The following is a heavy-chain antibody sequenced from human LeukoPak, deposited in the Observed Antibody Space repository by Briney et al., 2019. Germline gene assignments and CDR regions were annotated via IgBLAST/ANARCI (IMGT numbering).Heavy chain of an antibody. CDR1: GFTFSSYA. D-gene: IGHD6-19*01. V-gene: IGHV3-30-3*01. Sequence: GGSLRLSCAASGFTFSSYAMHWVRQAPGKGLEWVAVISYDGINKYHADSVKGRFTISRDNSKNTLYLQMNSLRAEDTAVYYCATEIAVGLRYFDYWGQGTLVTVSS. CDR2: ISYDGINK. J-gene: IGHJ4*02. CDR3: ATEIAVGLRYFDY.